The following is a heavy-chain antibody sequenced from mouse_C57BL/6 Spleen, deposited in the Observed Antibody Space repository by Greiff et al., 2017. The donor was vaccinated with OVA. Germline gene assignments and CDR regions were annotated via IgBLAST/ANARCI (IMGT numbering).Heavy chain of an antibody. D-gene: IGHD4-1*01. CDR1: GFTFTDYY. CDR3: ARYDWDVDYFDY. J-gene: IGHJ2*01. V-gene: IGHV7-3*01. Sequence: DVMLVESGGGLVQPGGSLSLSCAASGFTFTDYYMSWVRQPPGKALEWLGFIRNKANGYTTEYSASVKGRFTISRDNSQSILYLQMNALRAEDSATYYCARYDWDVDYFDYWGQGTTLTVSS. CDR2: IRNKANGYTT.